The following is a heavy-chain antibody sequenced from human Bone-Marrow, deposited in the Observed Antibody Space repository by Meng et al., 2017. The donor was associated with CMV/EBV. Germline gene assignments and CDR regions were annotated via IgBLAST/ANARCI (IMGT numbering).Heavy chain of an antibody. Sequence: GGSLRLSCAASGFTFSSYWMHWVRQAPGKGLEWVSYISDSGRIMYADSVKGRFTISRDNARNSLFLQMNSLRVEDTAVYYCARDNSAVASDYWGQGTLVTVSS. V-gene: IGHV3-48*04. J-gene: IGHJ4*02. CDR2: ISDSGRIM. CDR3: ARDNSAVASDY. D-gene: IGHD6-19*01. CDR1: GFTFSSYW.